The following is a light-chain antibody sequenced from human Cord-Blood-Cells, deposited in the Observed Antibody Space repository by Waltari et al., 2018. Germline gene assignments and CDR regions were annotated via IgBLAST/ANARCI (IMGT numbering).Light chain of an antibody. CDR1: SSDVGGYND. V-gene: IGLV2-14*01. Sequence: QPASVSGSPGQSITIPCTGTSSDVGGYNDVSWYQQHPGKATKLMIYDVSNRPSGVSNRFSGSKSGNTASLTISGLQAEDEADYYCSSYTSSSTLVFGGGTKLTVL. CDR3: SSYTSSSTLV. CDR2: DVS. J-gene: IGLJ3*02.